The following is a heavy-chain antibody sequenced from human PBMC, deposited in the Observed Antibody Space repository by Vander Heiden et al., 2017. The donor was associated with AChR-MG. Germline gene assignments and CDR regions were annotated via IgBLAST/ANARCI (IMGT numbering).Heavy chain of an antibody. Sequence: QVQLVESGGGVVQPGRSLRLSCAASGFTFSSYGMHWVRQAPGKGLGWVAVISYDGSNKYYADSVKGRFTISRDNSKNTLYLQMNSLRAEDTAVYYCAKGGPLGEYFDYWGQGTLVTVSS. D-gene: IGHD3-16*01. CDR2: ISYDGSNK. CDR3: AKGGPLGEYFDY. CDR1: GFTFSSYG. V-gene: IGHV3-30*18. J-gene: IGHJ4*02.